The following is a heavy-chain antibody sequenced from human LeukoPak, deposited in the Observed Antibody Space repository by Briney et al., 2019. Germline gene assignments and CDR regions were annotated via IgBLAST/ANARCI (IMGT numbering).Heavy chain of an antibody. D-gene: IGHD3-3*02. CDR3: ARDGPTSHFY. CDR2: IKQDGSEK. Sequence: GGCLRLSCAASGFTFSSFWMTWVRQAAGKGLEWVATIKQDGSEKFYVDSVKGRFTSSRNNARNSVYLQMRSLRVEESAENFCARDGPTSHFYWGQGSILTVSS. CDR1: GFTFSSFW. J-gene: IGHJ4*02. V-gene: IGHV3-7*03.